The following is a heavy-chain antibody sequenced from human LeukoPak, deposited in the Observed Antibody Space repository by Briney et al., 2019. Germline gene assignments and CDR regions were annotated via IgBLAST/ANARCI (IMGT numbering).Heavy chain of an antibody. CDR2: INHSGST. V-gene: IGHV4-34*01. Sequence: SETLSLTCAVYGGSFSGYYWSWIRQPPGRGVEGIGEINHSGSTNYNPSLKTRVTISVDTYKNQFSLKLSSVTAADTAVYYCALVGATRGYYFDYWGQGTLVTVSS. D-gene: IGHD1-26*01. CDR1: GGSFSGYY. J-gene: IGHJ4*02. CDR3: ALVGATRGYYFDY.